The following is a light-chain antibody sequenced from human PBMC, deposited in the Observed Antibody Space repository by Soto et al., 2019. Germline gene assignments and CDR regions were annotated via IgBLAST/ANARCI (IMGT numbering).Light chain of an antibody. Sequence: EIVLTQSPGTLSLSPGERATLSCRASQSVSSNYLAWYQQKPGQAPRLLIYGASSRATGIPDRFSGSGSGTYFTITISRLEPEDPSVYYCLQYGSPPYTFGQGTKLEIE. CDR2: GAS. V-gene: IGKV3-20*01. CDR1: QSVSSNY. J-gene: IGKJ2*01. CDR3: LQYGSPPYT.